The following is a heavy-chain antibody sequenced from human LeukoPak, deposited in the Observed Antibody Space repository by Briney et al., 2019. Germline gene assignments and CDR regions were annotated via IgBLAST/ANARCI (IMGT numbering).Heavy chain of an antibody. V-gene: IGHV4-38-2*02. D-gene: IGHD2-21*02. Sequence: SETLSLTCTVSGYSISSGYYWGWIRQPPGKGLEWIGSIYHSGSTYYNPSLKSRVTISVDTSKNQFSLKLSSVTAADTAVYYCARDLAFSYCGGDCYPSFDYWGQGTLVTVSS. CDR3: ARDLAFSYCGGDCYPSFDY. J-gene: IGHJ4*02. CDR2: IYHSGST. CDR1: GYSISSGYY.